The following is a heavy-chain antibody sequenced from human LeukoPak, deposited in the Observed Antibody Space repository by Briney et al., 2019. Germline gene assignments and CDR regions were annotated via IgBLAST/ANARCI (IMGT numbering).Heavy chain of an antibody. CDR2: IYTSGST. V-gene: IGHV4-61*02. CDR1: GGSISSGSYY. J-gene: IGHJ4*02. CDR3: ARYNYYGSGSYMRY. D-gene: IGHD3-10*01. Sequence: PSETLSLTCTVSGGSISSGSYYWRWIRQPAGKGLEWIGRIYTSGSTNYNPSLKSRVTISVDTSKNQFSLKLSSVTAADTAVYYCARYNYYGSGSYMRYWGQGTLVTVSS.